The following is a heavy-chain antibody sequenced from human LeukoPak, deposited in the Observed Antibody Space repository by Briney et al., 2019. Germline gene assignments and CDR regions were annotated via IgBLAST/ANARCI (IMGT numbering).Heavy chain of an antibody. CDR2: INHSGST. J-gene: IGHJ3*02. CDR3: ASLTTAEAFDI. V-gene: IGHV4-39*07. CDR1: GGSISSSSYY. D-gene: IGHD3-22*01. Sequence: SETLSLTCTVSGGSISSSSYYWGWIRQPPGKGLEWIGEINHSGSTNYNPTLKSRVTISVDTSKNQFSLKLSSVTAADTAVYYCASLTTAEAFDIWGQGTMVTVSS.